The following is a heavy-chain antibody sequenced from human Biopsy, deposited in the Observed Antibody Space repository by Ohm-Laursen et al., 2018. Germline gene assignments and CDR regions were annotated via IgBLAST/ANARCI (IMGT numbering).Heavy chain of an antibody. J-gene: IGHJ4*02. V-gene: IGHV5-51*01. CDR2: IFPGDSDT. CDR3: ARQDDSSGYYALDY. D-gene: IGHD3-22*01. Sequence: ESLRISCKGSGYSFTSYWIGWVRQMPGKGLEWMGIIFPGDSDTKYSPSFQGQVTVSADMSLSTADLQWTSLKASDTALYFCARQDDSSGYYALDYWGQGTLVTVSS. CDR1: GYSFTSYW.